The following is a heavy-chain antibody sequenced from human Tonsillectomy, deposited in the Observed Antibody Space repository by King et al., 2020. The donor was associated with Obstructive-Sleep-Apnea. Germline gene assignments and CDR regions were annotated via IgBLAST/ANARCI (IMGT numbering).Heavy chain of an antibody. CDR3: ARAQWDRTGPFFDY. CDR1: GYTFTISY. V-gene: IGHV1-46*03. Sequence: VQLVESGAEVKKPGASVKVSCKASGYTFTISYMHWVRQAPGQGLEWMGIINPSGGSTGYAQKFQGRVTMTRDTSTSTVYMQLSSLRSEDTAVYYCARAQWDRTGPFFDYWGQGTLVTVSS. D-gene: IGHD1-26*01. CDR2: INPSGGST. J-gene: IGHJ4*02.